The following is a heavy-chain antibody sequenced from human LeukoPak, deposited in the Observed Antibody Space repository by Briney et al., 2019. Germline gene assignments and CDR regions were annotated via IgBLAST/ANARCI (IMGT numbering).Heavy chain of an antibody. J-gene: IGHJ4*02. V-gene: IGHV4-34*01. CDR2: INHSGHT. CDR1: GESFSGFY. CDR3: ARGRPYYDIMTGYRSSQFDY. D-gene: IGHD3-9*01. Sequence: SETLSLTCAVYGESFSGFYWTWIRQPPGKGLEWIGEINHSGHTKFNPSLKSGVTISIDTSKNQFLPELNSVTAADTAVYYCARGRPYYDIMTGYRSSQFDYWGQGTLVTVSS.